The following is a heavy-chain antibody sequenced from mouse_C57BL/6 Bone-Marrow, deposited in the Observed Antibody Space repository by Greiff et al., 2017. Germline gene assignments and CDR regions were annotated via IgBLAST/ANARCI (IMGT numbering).Heavy chain of an antibody. J-gene: IGHJ4*01. CDR2: IRNKANGYTT. CDR1: GFTFTDYY. V-gene: IGHV7-3*01. Sequence: EVKLVESGGGLVQPGGSLSLSCAASGFTFTDYYMSWVRQPPGKALEWLGFIRNKANGYTTEYSASVKGRFTISRDKSQSILYLQMNALRAEDSATYYCARSYDYYYYAMDYWGQGTSVTVSS. CDR3: ARSYDYYYYAMDY. D-gene: IGHD2-4*01.